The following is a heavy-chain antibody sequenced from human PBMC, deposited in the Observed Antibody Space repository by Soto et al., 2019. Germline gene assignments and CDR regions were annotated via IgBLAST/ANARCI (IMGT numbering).Heavy chain of an antibody. CDR3: AREGDYSNYFDY. J-gene: IGHJ4*02. V-gene: IGHV3-30*04. CDR1: HFSFSSSP. Sequence: QVHLVESGGDVVQPGRSLRLSCAASHFSFSSSPMNWVRQAPGKGLEWVATISYDGSSKYYAESVEGRFTVSRDNSKNTLFLQVNSLRVEDTGVYYCAREGDYSNYFDYWGQGTLVTVSS. CDR2: ISYDGSSK. D-gene: IGHD4-4*01.